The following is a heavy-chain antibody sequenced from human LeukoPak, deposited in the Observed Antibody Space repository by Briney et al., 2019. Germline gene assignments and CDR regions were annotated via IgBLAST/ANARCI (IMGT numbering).Heavy chain of an antibody. V-gene: IGHV1-69*02. J-gene: IGHJ4*02. CDR2: IIPILGIA. D-gene: IGHD3-3*01. CDR1: GGTFSSYT. Sequence: SVKVSCKASGGTFSSYTISWVRQAPGQGLEWMGRIIPILGIANYAQKFQGRVTITADNSTSTAYMELSSLRSEDTAVYYCASRVNDFWSGYCLDYWGQGTLVTVSS. CDR3: ASRVNDFWSGYCLDY.